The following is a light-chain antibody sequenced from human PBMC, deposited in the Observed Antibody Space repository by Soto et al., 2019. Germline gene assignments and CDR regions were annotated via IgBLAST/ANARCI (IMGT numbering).Light chain of an antibody. CDR1: SGHSSYI. V-gene: IGLV4-60*02. Sequence: QSVLTQSSSASASLGSSVKLTCTLSSGHSSYIIAWHQQQPGKAPRYLMRLEGSGSYNKGSGVPDRFSGSSSGADRYLTISDLQFEDEADYYCETWDGNTRVFAGGTKQTVL. J-gene: IGLJ3*02. CDR2: LEGSGSY. CDR3: ETWDGNTRV.